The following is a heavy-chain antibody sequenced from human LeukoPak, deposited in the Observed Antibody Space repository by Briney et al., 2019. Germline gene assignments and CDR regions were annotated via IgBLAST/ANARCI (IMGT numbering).Heavy chain of an antibody. CDR2: INPNKGGT. J-gene: IGHJ5*02. V-gene: IGHV1-2*02. D-gene: IGHD3-10*01. Sequence: GASVLVSCKASGYTFTGYYMHWVRQAPGQGLEWMGWINPNKGGTNYAQKFQGRVTMTRDTSISTAYMELSRLRSDDTAVYYCARVVVPIGELFGWFDPWGQGTLVTVSS. CDR3: ARVVVPIGELFGWFDP. CDR1: GYTFTGYY.